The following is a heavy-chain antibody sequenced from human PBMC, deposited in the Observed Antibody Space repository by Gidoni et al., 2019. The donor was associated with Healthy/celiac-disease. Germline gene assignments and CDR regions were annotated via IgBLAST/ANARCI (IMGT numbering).Heavy chain of an antibody. CDR1: GFTFSSYE. CDR3: ARTTALPHLYYYGMDV. Sequence: EVQLVESGGGLVQPGGSLRLSCAASGFTFSSYEMNWVRQAPGKGLEWVSYISSSGSTIYYADSVKGRFTISRDNAKNSLYLQMNSLRAEDTAVYYCARTTALPHLYYYGMDVWGQGTTVTVSS. J-gene: IGHJ6*02. CDR2: ISSSGSTI. V-gene: IGHV3-48*03. D-gene: IGHD5-18*01.